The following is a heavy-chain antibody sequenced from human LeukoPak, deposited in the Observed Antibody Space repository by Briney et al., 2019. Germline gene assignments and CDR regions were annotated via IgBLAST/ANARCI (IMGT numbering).Heavy chain of an antibody. CDR3: ARGAGVGYFYHTGNFDY. CDR2: IKQDGSEK. Sequence: GGSLRLSCAASGFTFSSYWMSWVRQAPGKGLEWVANIKQDGSEKYYVDSVKGRFTISRDNAKNSLYLQMNSLRAEDTAVYYCARGAGVGYFYHTGNFDYWGQGTLVTVSS. J-gene: IGHJ4*02. D-gene: IGHD2/OR15-2a*01. V-gene: IGHV3-7*01. CDR1: GFTFSSYW.